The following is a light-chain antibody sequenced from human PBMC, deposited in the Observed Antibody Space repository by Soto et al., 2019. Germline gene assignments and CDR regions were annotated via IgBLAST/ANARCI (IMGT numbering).Light chain of an antibody. V-gene: IGKV3-11*01. CDR2: DAS. Sequence: DIVLTQSPATLSLSPGERATLSCRASQSISDSLAWYQQKPGQAPRLIINDASKRATGIPARFSGSGSGTDFTLTISSLEPEDFAVYYCQQYGSSGTFGQGTKVDIK. CDR1: QSISDS. CDR3: QQYGSSGT. J-gene: IGKJ1*01.